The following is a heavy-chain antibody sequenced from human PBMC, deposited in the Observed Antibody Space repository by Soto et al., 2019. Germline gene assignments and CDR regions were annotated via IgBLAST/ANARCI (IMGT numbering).Heavy chain of an antibody. Sequence: PSETLSLTCAVSGYVITNGYHWGWIRQPPGKGLEWIGTISHRGSTYYNPSLKSRVTMSVDTSKNQLSLRLRSVTAADTAVYYCASGVLIASAGGFDYWGQGTLVT. D-gene: IGHD6-13*01. CDR3: ASGVLIASAGGFDY. CDR1: GYVITNGYH. V-gene: IGHV4-38-2*01. CDR2: ISHRGST. J-gene: IGHJ4*02.